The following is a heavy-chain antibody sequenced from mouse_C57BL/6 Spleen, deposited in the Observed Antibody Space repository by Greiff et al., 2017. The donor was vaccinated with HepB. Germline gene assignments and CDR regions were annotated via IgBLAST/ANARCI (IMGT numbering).Heavy chain of an antibody. V-gene: IGHV1-56*01. CDR2: IFPGSGST. CDR3: AREGAY. J-gene: IGHJ3*01. CDR1: GYTFTSHC. Sequence: VQLQQSGPELVRPGASVKISCKAPGYTFTSHCMQWVRQRPGQGLEWIGEIFPGSGSTYYNEKFKGKATLTVDTSSSTAYMQLSSLTSEDSAVYFCAREGAYWGQGTLVTVSA.